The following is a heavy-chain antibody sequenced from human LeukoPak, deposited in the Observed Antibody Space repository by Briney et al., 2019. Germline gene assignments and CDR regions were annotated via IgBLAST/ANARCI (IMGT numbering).Heavy chain of an antibody. CDR1: GGSISSGSYY. CDR2: IYTSGST. D-gene: IGHD2-2*01. Sequence: PPQTLSLTCTVSGGSISSGSYYWSWIRQPAGKELEWIGRIYTSGSTNYNPSLKSRVTISVDTSKNQFSLKLSSVTAADTAVYYCARGSKEYELGYCSSTSCLSDAFDIWGQGTMVTVSS. V-gene: IGHV4-61*02. J-gene: IGHJ3*02. CDR3: ARGSKEYELGYCSSTSCLSDAFDI.